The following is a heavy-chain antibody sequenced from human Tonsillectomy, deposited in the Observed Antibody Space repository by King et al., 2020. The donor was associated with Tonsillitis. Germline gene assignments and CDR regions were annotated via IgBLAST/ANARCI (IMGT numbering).Heavy chain of an antibody. Sequence: VQLVESGGGVVQPGRSLRLSYAASGFTFGNYGMHWVRQAPGKGLEWVAVISYDGSNKDYADSVKGRFTISRDNSKNTLYLQMNSLRAEDTAVYYCATLCHGSGIYGLDYWGQGTLVTVSS. CDR1: GFTFGNYG. CDR3: ATLCHGSGIYGLDY. V-gene: IGHV3-30*03. J-gene: IGHJ4*02. D-gene: IGHD3-10*01. CDR2: ISYDGSNK.